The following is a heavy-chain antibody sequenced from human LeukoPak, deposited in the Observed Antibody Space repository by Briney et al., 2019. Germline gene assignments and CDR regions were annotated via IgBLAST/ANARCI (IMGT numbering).Heavy chain of an antibody. Sequence: GGSLRLSCEASGFTFSSYSMNWVRQAPGKGLEWVSYISSSSISIYYADSVKGRFTISRDNAKNSLYLQINSLRAEDTAVYYCARDSSSSWYWIDPWGRGTLVTVSS. V-gene: IGHV3-48*04. CDR1: GFTFSSYS. CDR3: ARDSSSSWYWIDP. D-gene: IGHD6-13*01. CDR2: ISSSSISI. J-gene: IGHJ5*02.